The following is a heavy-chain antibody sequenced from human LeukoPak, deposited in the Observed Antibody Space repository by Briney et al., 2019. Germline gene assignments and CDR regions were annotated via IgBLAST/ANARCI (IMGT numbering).Heavy chain of an antibody. D-gene: IGHD5-12*01. CDR3: ASDLPYDSLGGDAFDI. CDR2: IIPIFGTA. CDR1: GGTFSSYA. J-gene: IGHJ3*02. V-gene: IGHV1-69*13. Sequence: EASVKVSCKASGGTFSSYASSWVRQAPGQGLEWMGGIIPIFGTANYAQKFQGRVTITADESTSTAYMELSSLRSEDTAVYYCASDLPYDSLGGDAFDIWGQGTMVTVSS.